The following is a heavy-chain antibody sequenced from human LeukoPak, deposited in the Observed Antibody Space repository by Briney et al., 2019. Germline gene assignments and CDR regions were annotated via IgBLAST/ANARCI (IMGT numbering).Heavy chain of an antibody. J-gene: IGHJ4*02. CDR3: ARSPLIVATIRRGIYFDY. CDR1: GGSISSSSYY. V-gene: IGHV4-39*01. D-gene: IGHD5-12*01. CDR2: IYYSGST. Sequence: NSSETLSLTCTVSGGSISSSSYYWGWVRQPPGKGLEWIGSIYYSGSTYYNSSLKSRVTISVDTSKNQFSLKLSSVTAADTAVYYCARSPLIVATIRRGIYFDYWGQGTLVTVSS.